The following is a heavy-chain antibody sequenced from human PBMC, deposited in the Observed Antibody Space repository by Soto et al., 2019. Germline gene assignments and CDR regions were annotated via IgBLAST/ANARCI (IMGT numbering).Heavy chain of an antibody. D-gene: IGHD3-22*01. V-gene: IGHV1-46*01. J-gene: IGHJ3*02. Sequence: ASVKVSCKASGYTFTIYYMHWVRQAPGQGLEWMGIINPSGGSTSYAQKFQGRVTMTRDTSTSTVYMELSSLRSEDTAVYYCARGGMSGYYDSSGLFEIWGQGTMVTVSS. CDR1: GYTFTIYY. CDR2: INPSGGST. CDR3: ARGGMSGYYDSSGLFEI.